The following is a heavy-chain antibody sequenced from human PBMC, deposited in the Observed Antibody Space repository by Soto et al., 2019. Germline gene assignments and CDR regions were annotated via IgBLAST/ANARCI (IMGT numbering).Heavy chain of an antibody. D-gene: IGHD6-13*01. CDR2: IYHSGSA. Sequence: SETLSLTCAVSGGSVSSRYWWSWVRQSPGKGLEWIGEIYHSGSANYNPSLKSRVTMTVDNSKNQFSLRLNSVTAADTAVYYCARYNAASGTYYFDYWGQGTLVTVSS. J-gene: IGHJ4*02. CDR3: ARYNAASGTYYFDY. CDR1: GGSVSSRYW. V-gene: IGHV4-4*02.